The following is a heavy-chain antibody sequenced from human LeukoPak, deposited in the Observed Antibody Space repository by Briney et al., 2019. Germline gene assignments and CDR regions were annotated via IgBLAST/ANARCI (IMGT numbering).Heavy chain of an antibody. D-gene: IGHD6-13*01. V-gene: IGHV3-49*03. J-gene: IGHJ4*02. CDR1: GFSFGDNA. CDR3: TRAVSSWYIYFDY. CDR2: IRSKAYGGTT. Sequence: PGGSLRLSCTASGFSFGDNAMSWFRQAPGKGLEWVGFIRSKAYGGTTEYAASVKGRFTISRDDSKSIAYLQMNSLKTEDTAVYYCTRAVSSWYIYFDYWGQGTLVTVSS.